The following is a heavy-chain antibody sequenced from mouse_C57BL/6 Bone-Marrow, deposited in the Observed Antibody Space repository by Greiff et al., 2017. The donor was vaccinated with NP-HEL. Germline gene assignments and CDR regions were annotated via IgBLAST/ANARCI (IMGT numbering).Heavy chain of an antibody. CDR3: ARSYLYYAMDY. CDR1: GFTFSDYY. J-gene: IGHJ4*01. Sequence: EVMLVESGGGLVQPGGSLKLSCAASGFTFSDYYMYWVRQTPEKRLEWVAYISNGGGSTYYPDTVKGRFTISRDNAKNTLYLQMSRLKSEDTAMYYCARSYLYYAMDYWGQGTSVTVSS. D-gene: IGHD5-5*01. CDR2: ISNGGGST. V-gene: IGHV5-12*01.